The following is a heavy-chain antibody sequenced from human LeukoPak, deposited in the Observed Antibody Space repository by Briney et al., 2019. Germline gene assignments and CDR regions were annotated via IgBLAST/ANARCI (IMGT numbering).Heavy chain of an antibody. V-gene: IGHV3-11*01. J-gene: IGHJ4*02. D-gene: IGHD5-18*01. CDR3: ARDQVDTAMVRDPFDY. Sequence: GGSLRLSCAASGFTFSDCYMSWIRQAPGKGLEWVSYISSSGSTIYYADSVKGRFTISRDNAKNSLYLQMNSLRAEDTAVYYCARDQVDTAMVRDPFDYWGQGTLVTVSS. CDR1: GFTFSDCY. CDR2: ISSSGSTI.